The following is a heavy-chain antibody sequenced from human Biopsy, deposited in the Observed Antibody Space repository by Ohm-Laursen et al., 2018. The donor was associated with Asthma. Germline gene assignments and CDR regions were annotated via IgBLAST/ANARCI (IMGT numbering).Heavy chain of an antibody. CDR3: AKDVFPGWELRRGPDF. D-gene: IGHD1-26*01. Sequence: SLRLSCAASGFTFSNYGMHWVRQAPGKGLDWVAVISFDGSNKNYTDSVKGRFTISRDNSRNTLHLQMNSLRAEDTAVYYCAKDVFPGWELRRGPDFWGRGTLVTVSS. J-gene: IGHJ4*01. CDR2: ISFDGSNK. V-gene: IGHV3-30*18. CDR1: GFTFSNYG.